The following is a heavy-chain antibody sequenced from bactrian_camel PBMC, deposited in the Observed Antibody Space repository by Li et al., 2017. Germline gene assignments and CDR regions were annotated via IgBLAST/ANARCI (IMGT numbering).Heavy chain of an antibody. V-gene: IGHV3S54*01. D-gene: IGHD2*01. J-gene: IGHJ4*01. CDR2: VYTGGGDP. CDR1: DSEYVFKVNY. CDR3: AADRGQGSTWPEGRCAGYQPY. Sequence: HVQLVESGGGSVQAGWSLKLSCTGSDSEYVFKVNYMGWFRQVPGMAREGVAVVYTGGGDPDYADSVKGRFTLSHDNAKNTLYLQMNSLKPEDTAMYYCAADRGQGSTWPEGRCAGYQPYWGRGTQVTVS.